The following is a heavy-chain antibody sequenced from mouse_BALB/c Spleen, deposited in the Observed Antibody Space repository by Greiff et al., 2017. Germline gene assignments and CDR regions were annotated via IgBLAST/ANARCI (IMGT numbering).Heavy chain of an antibody. CDR3: ARSSYYGNPHYFDY. CDR1: GFTFSSFG. Sequence: VQLKESGGGLVQPGGSRKLSCAASGFTFSSFGMHWVRQAPEKGLEWVAYISSGSSTIYYADTVKGRFTISRDNPKNTLFLQMTSLRSEDTAMYYCARSSYYGNPHYFDYWGQGTTLTVSS. J-gene: IGHJ2*01. D-gene: IGHD2-10*01. V-gene: IGHV5-17*02. CDR2: ISSGSSTI.